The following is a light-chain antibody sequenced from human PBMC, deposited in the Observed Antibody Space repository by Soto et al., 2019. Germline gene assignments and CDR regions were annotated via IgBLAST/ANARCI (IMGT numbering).Light chain of an antibody. CDR3: QLYHSSSYT. CDR1: QSVTSTY. Sequence: EIVLTQSPGTLSLSPGERATLSCRASQSVTSTYLAWYQQKPGQAPRLLIYGASRRATDIPDRFSGSGYGTAYTLTISRLEPEDFAVYYCQLYHSSSYTFGKGTKLEIE. J-gene: IGKJ2*01. V-gene: IGKV3-20*01. CDR2: GAS.